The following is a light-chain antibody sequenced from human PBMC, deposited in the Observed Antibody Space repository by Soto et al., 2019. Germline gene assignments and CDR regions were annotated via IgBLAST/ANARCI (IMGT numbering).Light chain of an antibody. V-gene: IGKV3-15*01. Sequence: EIVVTQSPATLSLSSAERATLSCRASQGVRTNLAWYQQNPGQAPRLLLFDASSTASGIPARFSGSWSETEFTLTIDSLQSEDFAIYCCQQYYTSPWTFGQGTKVEIK. CDR3: QQYYTSPWT. CDR1: QGVRTN. CDR2: DAS. J-gene: IGKJ1*01.